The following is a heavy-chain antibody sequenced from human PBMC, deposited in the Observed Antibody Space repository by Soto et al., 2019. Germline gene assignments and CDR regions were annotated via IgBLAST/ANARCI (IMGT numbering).Heavy chain of an antibody. V-gene: IGHV3-30*18. CDR1: GFTFSSYG. J-gene: IGHJ4*02. CDR2: ISYDGSNK. D-gene: IGHD3-3*01. CDR3: AKDHAPEWLFPGNPEY. Sequence: GGSLRLSCAASGFTFSSYGMHWVRQAPGKGLEWVAVISYDGSNKYYADSVKGRFTISRDNSKNTLYLQMNSLRAEDTAVYYCAKDHAPEWLFPGNPEYWGQGTLVTVSS.